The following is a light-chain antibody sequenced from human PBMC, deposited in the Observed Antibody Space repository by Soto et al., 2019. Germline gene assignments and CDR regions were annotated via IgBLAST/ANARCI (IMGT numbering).Light chain of an antibody. J-gene: IGKJ1*01. CDR1: QSVSSSY. CDR3: QQYGSSQS. V-gene: IGKV3-20*01. CDR2: GAS. Sequence: EIVLTQSPGTLSLSPGERATLSCRASQSVSSSYLAWYQQKPGQAPRLLIYGASSRATGIPARFSGSGSGTDFTLTSSRLEPEEFAVYYCQQYGSSQSFGQGTKVEIK.